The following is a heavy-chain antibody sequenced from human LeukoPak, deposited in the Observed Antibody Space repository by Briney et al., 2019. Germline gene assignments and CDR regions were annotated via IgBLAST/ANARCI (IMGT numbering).Heavy chain of an antibody. Sequence: SETLSLTCAVYSGSFSGYYWSWIRQPPGRGLEWIGGINDSGSVNCNPSLKNRVTLSVDTSKNQFSLRLSSVAAADTAVYYCARRLVDSGASQVSDDWGQGTLVTVSS. J-gene: IGHJ4*02. CDR2: INDSGSV. D-gene: IGHD2-15*01. CDR1: SGSFSGYY. V-gene: IGHV4-34*01. CDR3: ARRLVDSGASQVSDD.